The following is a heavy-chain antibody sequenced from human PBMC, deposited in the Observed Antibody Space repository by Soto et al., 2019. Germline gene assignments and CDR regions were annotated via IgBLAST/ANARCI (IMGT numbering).Heavy chain of an antibody. J-gene: IGHJ6*03. V-gene: IGHV4-34*01. CDR3: AKGKPAARIGRDILGHYYYYMDV. D-gene: IGHD2-2*01. CDR1: GGSFSGYY. Sequence: SETLSLTCAVYGGSFSGYYWSWIRQPPGKGLEWIGEINHSGSTNYNPSLKSRVTISVDTSKNQFSLKLSSVTAADTAVYYCAKGKPAARIGRDILGHYYYYMDVWGKGTTVTVS. CDR2: INHSGST.